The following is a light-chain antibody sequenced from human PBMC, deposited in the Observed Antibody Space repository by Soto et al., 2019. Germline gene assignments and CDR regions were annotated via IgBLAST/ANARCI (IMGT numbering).Light chain of an antibody. J-gene: IGKJ2*01. CDR3: RQRSDWPYT. Sequence: EIVLTQSPATLSLSPGERATLSCRASQSVSSYLAWYRQKPGQAPRLLIYDASNRATGIPARFSGSGSGTDFTLTISSLEPEEFAVYYCRQRSDWPYTFGQGTKLEIK. V-gene: IGKV3-11*01. CDR2: DAS. CDR1: QSVSSY.